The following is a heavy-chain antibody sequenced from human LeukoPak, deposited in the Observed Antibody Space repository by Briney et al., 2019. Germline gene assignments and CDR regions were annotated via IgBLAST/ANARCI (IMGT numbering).Heavy chain of an antibody. V-gene: IGHV1-8*01. J-gene: IGHJ4*02. CDR3: ARRLMVRGVYDY. D-gene: IGHD3-10*01. Sequence: ASVKVSFKASGYTFTSYDINWVRQATGQGLEWMGWMNPNSGNTGYAQKFQGRVTMTRNTSISTAYMELSSLRSEDTAMYYCARRLMVRGVYDYWGQGTLVTVSS. CDR1: GYTFTSYD. CDR2: MNPNSGNT.